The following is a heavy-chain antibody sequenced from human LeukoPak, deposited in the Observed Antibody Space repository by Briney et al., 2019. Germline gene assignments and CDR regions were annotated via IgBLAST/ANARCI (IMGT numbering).Heavy chain of an antibody. J-gene: IGHJ4*02. CDR3: AREVVVGFFDS. Sequence: SETLSLTCTVSGGSISSHYWSWIRQPPGKGLEWIGYVYYSGSTNYNPSLKSRVTISLDTSKHQLSLNLTSVTAADTAIYYCAREVVVGFFDSWGQGTLVAVSS. CDR2: VYYSGST. CDR1: GGSISSHY. V-gene: IGHV4-59*11. D-gene: IGHD2-15*01.